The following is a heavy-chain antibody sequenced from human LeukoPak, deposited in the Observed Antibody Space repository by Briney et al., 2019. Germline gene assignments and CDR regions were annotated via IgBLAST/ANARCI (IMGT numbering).Heavy chain of an antibody. CDR2: ISYSGSA. CDR3: ARGREVKTYYYDSSGYHYCDF. Sequence: SETLSLTCTVSGGSISSSSYYWAWIRQPPGKGLEWIGAISYSGSAYYNPSLKSRVTISVDTSKSQFSLKLRSVTAADTAVYYCARGREVKTYYYDSSGYHYCDFWGQGTLVTVSS. J-gene: IGHJ4*02. CDR1: GGSISSSSYY. V-gene: IGHV4-39*07. D-gene: IGHD3-22*01.